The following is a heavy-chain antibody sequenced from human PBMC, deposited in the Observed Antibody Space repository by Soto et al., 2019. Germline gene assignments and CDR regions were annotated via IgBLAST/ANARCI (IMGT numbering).Heavy chain of an antibody. D-gene: IGHD2-15*01. Sequence: QVQLQESGPGLVKPSETLSLTCTVSGGSISSYYWSWIRQPPGKGLEWIGYIYYSGSTKYNPSLQSRVTISVDTSKNQFSLKLSSVTAADTAVYYCARHVGYYSQGEWFDPWGQGTLVTVSS. V-gene: IGHV4-59*08. CDR3: ARHVGYYSQGEWFDP. J-gene: IGHJ5*02. CDR2: IYYSGST. CDR1: GGSISSYY.